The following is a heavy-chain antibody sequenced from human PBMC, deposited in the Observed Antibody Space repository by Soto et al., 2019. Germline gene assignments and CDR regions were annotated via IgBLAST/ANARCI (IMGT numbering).Heavy chain of an antibody. CDR2: ISGSGGST. CDR3: AKFHSSNWNALGSSVYFDY. CDR1: GFTFSSYA. J-gene: IGHJ4*02. D-gene: IGHD1-20*01. Sequence: EGSLRLSCAAFGFTFSSYAMSWVRQAPGKGLEWVSAISGSGGSTYYADSVKGRFTISRDNSKNTLYLQMNSLRAEDTAVYYCAKFHSSNWNALGSSVYFDYWGQGTLVTVSS. V-gene: IGHV3-23*01.